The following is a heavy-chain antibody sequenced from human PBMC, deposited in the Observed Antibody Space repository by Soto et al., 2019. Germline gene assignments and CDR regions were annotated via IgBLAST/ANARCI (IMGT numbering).Heavy chain of an antibody. J-gene: IGHJ4*02. Sequence: WTWIRQPPGKGLEWIGYIYYNGTTNYNPSLSSRLLISVDMSTNQVSLRLSSVTTADTAVYYCARDYYDTSGYPKYYFDYWGQGTLVTVSS. V-gene: IGHV4-59*13. CDR2: IYYNGTT. CDR3: ARDYYDTSGYPKYYFDY. D-gene: IGHD3-22*01.